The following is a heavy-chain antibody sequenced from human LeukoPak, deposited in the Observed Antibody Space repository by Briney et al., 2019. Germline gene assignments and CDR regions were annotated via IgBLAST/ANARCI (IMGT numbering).Heavy chain of an antibody. CDR1: GGSFGGYY. V-gene: IGHV4-34*01. CDR2: INDSGST. Sequence: PSETLSLTCAVYGGSFGGYYWSWIRQPPGKGLEWIGEINDSGSTNYNPSLKSRVTISLDTSKNQFSLKLSSVTAADTAMYYCARVSRGNSVGGDYWGQGTLVTVSS. D-gene: IGHD4-23*01. CDR3: ARVSRGNSVGGDY. J-gene: IGHJ4*02.